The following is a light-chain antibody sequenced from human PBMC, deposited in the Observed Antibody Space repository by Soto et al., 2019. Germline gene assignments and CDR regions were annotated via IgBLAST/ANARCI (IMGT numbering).Light chain of an antibody. CDR2: GAS. J-gene: IGKJ4*01. V-gene: IGKV3-15*01. CDR1: RTISND. CDR3: QQYKSWPPLT. Sequence: EVVMTQSPATLSVSPGERVTLSCRASRTISNDLAWHQQKPGQAPRLLIYGASTRATGIPARFSGSGSGTEFTLTISSLQSEDFAVYYCQQYKSWPPLTFGGGTKVEIK.